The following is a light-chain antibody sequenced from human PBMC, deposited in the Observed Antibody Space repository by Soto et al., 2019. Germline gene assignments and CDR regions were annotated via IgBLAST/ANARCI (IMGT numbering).Light chain of an antibody. CDR2: GAS. J-gene: IGKJ2*01. V-gene: IGKV3-15*01. CDR1: QSVSNN. CDR3: HQYNSWYT. Sequence: VVMTQYPATLSVSPGRRAILSCRASQSVSNNFAWYQQKPGQAPRLLIYGASTRATGIPARFSGSVSGTYFSLTISSLQCEDFAVYYCHQYNSWYTFGQGTKLESK.